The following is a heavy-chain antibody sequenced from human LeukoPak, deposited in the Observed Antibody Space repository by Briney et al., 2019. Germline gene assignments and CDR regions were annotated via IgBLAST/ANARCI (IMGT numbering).Heavy chain of an antibody. V-gene: IGHV3-21*01. D-gene: IGHD3-10*01. CDR3: AREHITMVRGAPRNYYGMDV. Sequence: GGSMRLSCAVSGFTFSSYTMNCVRQAPGKGLEWVSSIRSSTSPIYYADSVKGRFTISTDDAKNSLYVQMNSLRAEDTAVYYCAREHITMVRGAPRNYYGMDVWGQGTTVSVSS. CDR2: IRSSTSPI. CDR1: GFTFSSYT. J-gene: IGHJ6*02.